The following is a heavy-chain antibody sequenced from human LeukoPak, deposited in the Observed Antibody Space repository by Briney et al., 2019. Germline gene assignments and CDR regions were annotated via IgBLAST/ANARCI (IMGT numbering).Heavy chain of an antibody. Sequence: PSETLSLTCTVSGGSISSSSYYWGWIRQPPGKGLEWIGSIYYSGSTYYNPSLKSRVTISVDTSKNQFSLKLSSVTAADTAVYYCARIHPKSGSRHNWFDPWGQGTLVTVSS. CDR2: IYYSGST. J-gene: IGHJ5*02. V-gene: IGHV4-39*07. D-gene: IGHD3-10*01. CDR1: GGSISSSSYY. CDR3: ARIHPKSGSRHNWFDP.